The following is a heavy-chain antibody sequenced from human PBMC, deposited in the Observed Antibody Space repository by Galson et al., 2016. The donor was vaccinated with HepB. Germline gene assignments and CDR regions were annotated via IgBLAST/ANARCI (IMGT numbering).Heavy chain of an antibody. J-gene: IGHJ4*02. D-gene: IGHD2-8*01. V-gene: IGHV3-74*01. Sequence: SLRLSCAGSGFTLNYYWMYWVRQAPGKGLVWVSRISSDGSSTSYADFVKGRFTISRDNAKNTLYLQMNSLRVEDTALYYCAALPMVWGQGSLVTVSS. CDR3: AALPMV. CDR1: GFTLNYYW. CDR2: ISSDGSST.